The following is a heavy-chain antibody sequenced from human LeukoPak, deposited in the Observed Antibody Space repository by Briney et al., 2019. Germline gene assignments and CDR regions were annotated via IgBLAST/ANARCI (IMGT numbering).Heavy chain of an antibody. D-gene: IGHD6-19*01. CDR1: GGTFSSYA. CDR2: IIPIFGTA. J-gene: IGHJ4*02. Sequence: TSVRVSCKASGGTFSSYAISWVRQAPGQGLEWMGGIIPIFGTANYAQKFQGRVTITADESTSTAYMELSSLRSGDTAVYYCARDRHSSGFFDYWGQGTLVTVSS. CDR3: ARDRHSSGFFDY. V-gene: IGHV1-69*13.